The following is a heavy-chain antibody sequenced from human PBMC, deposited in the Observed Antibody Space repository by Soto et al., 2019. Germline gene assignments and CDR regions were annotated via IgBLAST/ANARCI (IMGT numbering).Heavy chain of an antibody. CDR2: ISYDGSNK. V-gene: IGHV3-30*18. CDR1: GFTFSSYG. J-gene: IGHJ2*01. Sequence: QVQLVESGGGVVQPGRSLRLSCAASGFTFSSYGMHWVRQAPGKGLEWVAVISYDGSNKYYADSVKGRFTISRDNSKNTLYLQMNSLRAEDTAVYYCAKSSSSDTHWYFDLWGRGTLVTVSS. CDR3: AKSSSSDTHWYFDL. D-gene: IGHD6-6*01.